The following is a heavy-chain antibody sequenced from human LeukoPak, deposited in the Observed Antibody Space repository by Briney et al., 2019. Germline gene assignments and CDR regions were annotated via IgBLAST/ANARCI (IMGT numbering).Heavy chain of an antibody. Sequence: SQTLSLTCAISGDSVSSNSAAWNWIRQSPSRGLEWLGRTYYRSKWYNDYAVSVKSRITINPDTSKNQFSLQLNSVTREDTAVYYCARGLEQWLVRWFDPWGQGTLVTVSS. CDR2: TYYRSKWYN. CDR1: GDSVSSNSAA. J-gene: IGHJ5*02. D-gene: IGHD6-19*01. CDR3: ARGLEQWLVRWFDP. V-gene: IGHV6-1*01.